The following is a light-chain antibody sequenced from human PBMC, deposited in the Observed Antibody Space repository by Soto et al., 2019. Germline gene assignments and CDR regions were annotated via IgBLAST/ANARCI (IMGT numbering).Light chain of an antibody. CDR2: QVT. Sequence: QSVLAQPSSVSGSPGQSITISCTGTISDVGIYNYVSWYQQHPGKAPKLMIYQVTNRPSGVSNRFSGSKSGNTASLTISGLQAEDEADYYCSSYTGSTNYVFGTGTKVTV. CDR3: SSYTGSTNYV. CDR1: ISDVGIYNY. V-gene: IGLV2-14*01. J-gene: IGLJ1*01.